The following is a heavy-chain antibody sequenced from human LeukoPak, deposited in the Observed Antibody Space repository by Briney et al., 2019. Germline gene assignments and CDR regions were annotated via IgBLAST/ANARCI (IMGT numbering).Heavy chain of an antibody. CDR2: IIPILGIA. D-gene: IGHD3-22*01. V-gene: IGHV1-69*04. Sequence: ASVKVSCKASGGTFSSYAISWVRQAPGQGLEWMGRIIPILGIANYAQKLQGRVTMTTDTSTSTAYMELRSLRSDDTAVYYCARSSGYYLIDYWGQGTLVTVSS. J-gene: IGHJ4*02. CDR1: GGTFSSYA. CDR3: ARSSGYYLIDY.